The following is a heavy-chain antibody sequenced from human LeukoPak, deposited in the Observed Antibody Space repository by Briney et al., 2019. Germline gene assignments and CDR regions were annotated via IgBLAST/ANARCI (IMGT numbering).Heavy chain of an antibody. CDR1: GFTFSDYY. Sequence: KPGGSLRLSCAASGFTFSDYYMSWIRQAPGKGLEWVSYISSSGSAIYYADSVKGRFTISRDNAKNSLYLQMSSLRVEDTAVYYCARDPRGITALVDYFDYWGQGTLVTASS. J-gene: IGHJ4*02. V-gene: IGHV3-11*01. D-gene: IGHD5-18*01. CDR2: ISSSGSAI. CDR3: ARDPRGITALVDYFDY.